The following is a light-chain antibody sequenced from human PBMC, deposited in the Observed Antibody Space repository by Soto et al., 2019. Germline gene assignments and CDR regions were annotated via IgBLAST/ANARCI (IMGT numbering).Light chain of an antibody. CDR1: QSVGSN. J-gene: IGKJ1*01. V-gene: IGKV3-20*01. CDR3: QQYGSSPPWT. CDR2: GAS. Sequence: EIVMTQSPATLSVSPGETVTLSSRARQSVGSNLAWYQQKPGQAPRLLIYGASTRATGIPDRFSGSGSGTDFTLTISRLEPEDFAVYYCQQYGSSPPWTFGQGTKVDIK.